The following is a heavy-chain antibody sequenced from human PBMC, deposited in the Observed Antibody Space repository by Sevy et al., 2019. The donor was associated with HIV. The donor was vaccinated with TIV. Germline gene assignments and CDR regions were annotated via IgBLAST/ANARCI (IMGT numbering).Heavy chain of an antibody. D-gene: IGHD5-12*01. J-gene: IGHJ4*02. CDR1: GFTFSSYA. V-gene: IGHV3-30-3*01. CDR2: ISYDGSNK. Sequence: GGSLRLSCAASGFTFSSYAMHWVRQAPGKGLEWVAVISYDGSNKYYADSVKGRFTISRDNSKNTLYLQMNSLRAEDTAVYYCASWAGYSGLWGQGTLVTVSA. CDR3: ASWAGYSGL.